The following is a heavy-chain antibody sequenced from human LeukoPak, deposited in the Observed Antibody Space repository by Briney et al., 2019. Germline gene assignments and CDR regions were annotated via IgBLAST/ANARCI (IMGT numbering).Heavy chain of an antibody. J-gene: IGHJ5*02. CDR1: GGSISTSTYY. CDR3: ARHAVVTALEKYNWLDP. D-gene: IGHD2-21*02. CDR2: IYYSGST. V-gene: IGHV4-39*01. Sequence: SETLSLTCTISGGSISTSTYYWGWIRQPPGKGLEWIGSIYYSGSTYYNPSLRSRITISVDTSKNQFSLKLSSVTAADTAVYYCARHAVVTALEKYNWLDPWGQGTLVTVSS.